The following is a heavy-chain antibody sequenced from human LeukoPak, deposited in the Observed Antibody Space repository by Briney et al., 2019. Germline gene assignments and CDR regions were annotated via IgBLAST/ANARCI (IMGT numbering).Heavy chain of an antibody. Sequence: GGSLRLSCAASGFTFSSYGMHWVRQAPGKGLEWVAVIWYDGSNKYYADSVKGRFTISRDNSKNTLYLQINSLRAEDTAVYYCAKDDSSGYYYLPMYWGQGTLVTVSS. J-gene: IGHJ4*02. V-gene: IGHV3-33*06. CDR2: IWYDGSNK. CDR3: AKDDSSGYYYLPMY. D-gene: IGHD3-22*01. CDR1: GFTFSSYG.